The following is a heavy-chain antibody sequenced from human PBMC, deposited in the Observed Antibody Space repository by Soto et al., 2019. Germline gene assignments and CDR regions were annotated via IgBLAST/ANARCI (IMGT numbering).Heavy chain of an antibody. CDR2: IYYLGNT. D-gene: IGHD3-22*01. CDR3: ARVSYDSSEHLLSVDP. Sequence: SETLSLTCTVSGGSISSSSSYWGWIRQPPGKGLEWVGSIYYLGNTYYNPSLGSRVTISVDTSKNQFSLKLSSVTAADTAVYYCARVSYDSSEHLLSVDPWGKGTLVTVSS. CDR1: GGSISSSSSY. J-gene: IGHJ5*02. V-gene: IGHV4-39*01.